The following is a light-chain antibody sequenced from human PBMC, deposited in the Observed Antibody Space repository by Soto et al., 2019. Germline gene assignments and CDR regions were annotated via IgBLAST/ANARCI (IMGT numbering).Light chain of an antibody. CDR1: QSVSSSY. CDR3: QQYGSSPPFT. CDR2: GSS. V-gene: IGKV3-20*01. J-gene: IGKJ3*01. Sequence: IVLTQSAGTLSLTPGERATLSCRASQSVSSSYLAWYQQKPGQAPRLLIYGSSTRATGIPHRFSGSGSGTDFTLTISRMEPEDSAVYYCQQYGSSPPFTFGPGTRVDIK.